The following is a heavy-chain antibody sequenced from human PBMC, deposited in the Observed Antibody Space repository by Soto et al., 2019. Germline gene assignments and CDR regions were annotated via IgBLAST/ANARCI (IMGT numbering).Heavy chain of an antibody. CDR3: ARICCSGGSCYSGY. CDR2: IDWDDDK. CDR1: GFSLSTSGMC. V-gene: IGHV2-70*11. J-gene: IGHJ4*02. Sequence: SGPTLVNPTQTLTLTCTFSGFSLSTSGMCVSWIRQPPGKALEWLARIDWDDDKYYSTSLKTRLTISKDTSKNQVVLTMTNMDPVDTATYYCARICCSGGSCYSGYWGQGTLVTVSS. D-gene: IGHD2-15*01.